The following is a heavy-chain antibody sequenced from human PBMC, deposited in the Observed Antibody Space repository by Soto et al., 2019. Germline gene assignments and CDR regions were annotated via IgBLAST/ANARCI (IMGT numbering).Heavy chain of an antibody. CDR2: IYNSGST. Sequence: SETLSLTCTVSGGSISSGGYYWSWIRQHPGKGLEWIGYIYNSGSTYYNPSLKSRVNISVDTSKNQFSLKLSSVTAADTAVYYCARASSSWSLYYYYYGMDVWGQGTKVTVSS. D-gene: IGHD6-13*01. CDR1: GGSISSGGYY. V-gene: IGHV4-31*03. CDR3: ARASSSWSLYYYYYGMDV. J-gene: IGHJ6*02.